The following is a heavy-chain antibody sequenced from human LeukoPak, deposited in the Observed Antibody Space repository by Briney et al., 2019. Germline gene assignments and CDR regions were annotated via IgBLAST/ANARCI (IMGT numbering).Heavy chain of an antibody. D-gene: IGHD5-12*01. CDR2: ISGSGGST. CDR1: GFTFSSYA. CDR3: ARISDGYNYPVAYYFDY. Sequence: RGSLRLSCAASGFTFSSYAMSWVRQAPGKGLEWVSAISGSGGSTYYADSVKGRFTISRDNSKNSLYLQMNSLRAEDTAVYYCARISDGYNYPVAYYFDYWGQGTLVTVSS. V-gene: IGHV3-23*01. J-gene: IGHJ4*02.